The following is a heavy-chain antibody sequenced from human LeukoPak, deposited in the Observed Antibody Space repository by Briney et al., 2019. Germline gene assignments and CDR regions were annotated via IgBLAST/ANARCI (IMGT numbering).Heavy chain of an antibody. V-gene: IGHV4-39*01. D-gene: IGHD1-26*01. CDR3: LRIVGARARGGHYYFDY. Sequence: PSETLSLTCTVSGGSISSSSYYWGWIRQPPGKGLEWIGSIYYSGSTCYNPSLKSRVTISVDTSKNQFSLKLSSVTAADTAVYYCLRIVGARARGGHYYFDYWGQGTLVTVSS. J-gene: IGHJ4*02. CDR2: IYYSGST. CDR1: GGSISSSSYY.